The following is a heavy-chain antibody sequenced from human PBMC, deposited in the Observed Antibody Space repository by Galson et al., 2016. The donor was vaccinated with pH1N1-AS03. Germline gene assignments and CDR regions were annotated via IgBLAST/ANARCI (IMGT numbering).Heavy chain of an antibody. Sequence: SLRLSCAASGFIFDNYAMHWVRQAPGKGLEWVSGISWKSGYIAYADSVKGRFTISRDSAKNALHLQMNSLRPEDTGLYYCAKDSGRLTHYYYGMDVWGQGTTVTVSS. CDR1: GFIFDNYA. V-gene: IGHV3-9*01. CDR2: ISWKSGYI. J-gene: IGHJ6*02. D-gene: IGHD2-15*01. CDR3: AKDSGRLTHYYYGMDV.